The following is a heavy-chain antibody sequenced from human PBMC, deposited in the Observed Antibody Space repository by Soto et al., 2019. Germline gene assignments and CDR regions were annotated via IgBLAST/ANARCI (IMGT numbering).Heavy chain of an antibody. CDR1: GFTFSSYG. V-gene: IGHV3-33*01. J-gene: IGHJ5*02. Sequence: GGSLRLSCAASGFTFSSYGMHWVRQAPGKGLGWVAVIWYDGSNKYYADSVKGRFTISRDNSKNTLYLQMNSLRAEDTAVYYCARDMRIYNWFDPWGQGTLVTVS. CDR3: ARDMRIYNWFDP. CDR2: IWYDGSNK. D-gene: IGHD2-15*01.